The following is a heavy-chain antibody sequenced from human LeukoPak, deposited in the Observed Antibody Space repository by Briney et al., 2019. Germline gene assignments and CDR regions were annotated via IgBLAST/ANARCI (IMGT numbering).Heavy chain of an antibody. CDR1: GGSISSYY. V-gene: IGHV4-4*09. CDR2: IYTSGST. CDR3: ARHLFIGMSAFDI. Sequence: PSETLSLTCTVSGGSISSYYWSWIRQPPGKGLEWIGYIYTSGSTNYNPSLKSRVTISVDTSKNQFSLKLSSVTAADTAVYYRARHLFIGMSAFDIWGQGTMVTVSS. J-gene: IGHJ3*02.